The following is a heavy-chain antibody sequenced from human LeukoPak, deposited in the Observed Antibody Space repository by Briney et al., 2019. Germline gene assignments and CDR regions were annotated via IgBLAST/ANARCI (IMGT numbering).Heavy chain of an antibody. D-gene: IGHD3-22*01. J-gene: IGHJ4*02. Sequence: GGSLRLSCAASGFTFSNYAMTWVRQAPGKGLEWVSGISGSGDSTYYADSVKGRFTISRDNFENTLYLQMNSLRAEDTAVYYCAKEAYYDGTGYFDFWGQGTLVTVSS. CDR2: ISGSGDST. CDR1: GFTFSNYA. V-gene: IGHV3-23*01. CDR3: AKEAYYDGTGYFDF.